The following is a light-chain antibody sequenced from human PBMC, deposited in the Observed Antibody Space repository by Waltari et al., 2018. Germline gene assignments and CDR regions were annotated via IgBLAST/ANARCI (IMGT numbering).Light chain of an antibody. CDR2: YVS. CDR1: QSVGST. V-gene: IGKV3D-15*01. Sequence: ETVMMQSPATLSLSPGERATLSCRASQSVGSTLAWYQQKPGQAPRLLIYYVSNRATGIPDRFSGSGSGTEFTLTISSLDPEDVGIYYCQKDNAWPWTFGPGTKVEIK. J-gene: IGKJ1*01. CDR3: QKDNAWPWT.